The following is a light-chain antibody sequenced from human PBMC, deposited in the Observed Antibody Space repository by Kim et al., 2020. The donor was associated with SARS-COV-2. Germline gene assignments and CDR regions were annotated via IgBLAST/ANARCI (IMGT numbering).Light chain of an antibody. CDR2: GAS. J-gene: IGKJ1*01. Sequence: ELVLTQSPGTLSLSPGERATLSCRASQSVSSNYLAWYQQKSGQAPRLLIYGASSRATGIPDRFSGSWSGTDFTLTISRLATEDFAVYFCQQYGSSPTFGQGTKVDIK. V-gene: IGKV3-20*01. CDR3: QQYGSSPT. CDR1: QSVSSNY.